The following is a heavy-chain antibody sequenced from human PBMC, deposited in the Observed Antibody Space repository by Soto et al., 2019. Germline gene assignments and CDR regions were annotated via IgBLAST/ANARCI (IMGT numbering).Heavy chain of an antibody. CDR3: VRAPLNYYDSSGHRGYFDY. D-gene: IGHD3-22*01. CDR2: INHSGST. V-gene: IGHV4-34*01. J-gene: IGHJ4*02. CDR1: GGSFSGYY. Sequence: SETLSLTCAVYGGSFSGYYWSWIRQPPGKGLEWIGEINHSGSTNYNPSLKSRVTISVDTSKNQFSLKLSSVTAADTAVYYCVRAPLNYYDSSGHRGYFDYWGQGTLVTVPS.